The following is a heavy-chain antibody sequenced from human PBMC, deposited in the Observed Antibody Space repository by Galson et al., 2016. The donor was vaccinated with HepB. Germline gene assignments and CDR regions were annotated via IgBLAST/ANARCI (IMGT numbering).Heavy chain of an antibody. CDR3: ARVSGLTSMETKSDAFDI. J-gene: IGHJ3*02. Sequence: TLSLTCTVSGGSISSGAYYWSWIRQPAGRGLEWIGRVHSSGSTNYNPSLKTRVTIPINTSKNQVSLRLSFVTAADTAVYYCARVSGLTSMETKSDAFDIWGQGTMVTVSS. CDR1: GGSISSGAYY. CDR2: VHSSGST. D-gene: IGHD2/OR15-2a*01. V-gene: IGHV4-61*02.